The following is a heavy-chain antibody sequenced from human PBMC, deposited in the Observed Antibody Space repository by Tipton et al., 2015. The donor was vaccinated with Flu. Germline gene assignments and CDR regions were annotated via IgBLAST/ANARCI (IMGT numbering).Heavy chain of an antibody. CDR1: GGSISSGGYY. Sequence: TLSLTCTVPGGSISSGGYYWSWIRQHPGKGLEWIGYIYYSGSTYYNPSLKSLVTISVDTSKNQFSLKLSSVTAADTAVYYCARAPGDYYGSGTYFDYWGQGTLVTVSS. CDR3: ARAPGDYYGSGTYFDY. CDR2: IYYSGST. V-gene: IGHV4-31*01. D-gene: IGHD3-10*01. J-gene: IGHJ4*02.